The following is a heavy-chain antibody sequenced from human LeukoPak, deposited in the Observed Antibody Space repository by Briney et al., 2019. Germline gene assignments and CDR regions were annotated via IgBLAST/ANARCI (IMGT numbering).Heavy chain of an antibody. V-gene: IGHV4-30-4*01. Sequence: SETLSLTCTVSGGSISSGDYYWSWIRQPPGKGLEWIGYIYYSGSTYYNPPLKSRVTISVDTSKNQFSLKLSSVTAADTAVYYCARRSGLLVTSFGVVLPPANYYYGMDVWGQGTTVTVSS. CDR3: ARRSGLLVTSFGVVLPPANYYYGMDV. J-gene: IGHJ6*02. CDR1: GGSISSGDYY. CDR2: IYYSGST. D-gene: IGHD3-3*01.